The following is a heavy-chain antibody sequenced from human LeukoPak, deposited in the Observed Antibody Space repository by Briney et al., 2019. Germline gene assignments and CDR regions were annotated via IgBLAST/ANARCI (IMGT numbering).Heavy chain of an antibody. V-gene: IGHV1-69*04. CDR1: GGTFSSYT. CDR3: ARDLYLGYCSGGSCYPPNDAFDI. D-gene: IGHD2-15*01. CDR2: IIPILGIA. J-gene: IGHJ3*02. Sequence: ASVKVSCKASGGTFSSYTISWVRQAPGQGLEWMGRIIPILGIANYAQKFQGRVTITADKSTSTAYMELSSLRSEDTAVYYCARDLYLGYCSGGSCYPPNDAFDIWAKGQWSPSLQ.